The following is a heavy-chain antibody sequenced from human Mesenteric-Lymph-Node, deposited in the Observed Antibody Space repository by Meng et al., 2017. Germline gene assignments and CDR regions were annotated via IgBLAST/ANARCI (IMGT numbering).Heavy chain of an antibody. CDR3: AKWRDRSGSVYDS. CDR2: IYHSGST. J-gene: IGHJ4*02. CDR1: GGSISSSNW. D-gene: IGHD3-10*01. Sequence: VHLQESGPRLVKTSGTLSLTCAVSGGSISSSNWWSWVRQPPGKGLEWIGEIYHSGSTNYNPSLKNRVTISVDKSKNQFSLKLSSVTAADTAVYYCAKWRDRSGSVYDSWGQGILVTVSS. V-gene: IGHV4-4*02.